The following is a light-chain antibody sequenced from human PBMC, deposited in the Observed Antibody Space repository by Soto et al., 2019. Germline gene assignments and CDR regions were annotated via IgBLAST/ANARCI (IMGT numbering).Light chain of an antibody. CDR1: SSDVGGYNY. CDR2: DVS. Sequence: QSVLTQPASVSGSPGQSITISCTGTSSDVGGYNYVSWYQQHPGKAPKLMIYDVSNRPSGVSNRFSGSKSGNTASLTISGLQAEDEADYYCSSYTSSSTLEIAGGTKLTVL. J-gene: IGLJ2*01. CDR3: SSYTSSSTLE. V-gene: IGLV2-14*01.